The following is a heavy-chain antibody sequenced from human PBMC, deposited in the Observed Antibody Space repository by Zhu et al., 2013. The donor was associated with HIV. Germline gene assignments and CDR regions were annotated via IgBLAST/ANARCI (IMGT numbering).Heavy chain of an antibody. D-gene: IGHD3-3*01. Sequence: QVQLVQSGPEVKKPGASVTVSCEASGYTFSNYFVHWVRQAPGQGLEWMGIINPSSGSKTYAQKFRGRFSMTRDTSTSTVYMDLSSLTSEDAAVYFCAREALRHGDPDAQFDYWGQGTLVTVSS. J-gene: IGHJ4*02. V-gene: IGHV1-46*01. CDR3: AREALRHGDPDAQFDY. CDR1: GYTFSNYF. CDR2: INPSSGSK.